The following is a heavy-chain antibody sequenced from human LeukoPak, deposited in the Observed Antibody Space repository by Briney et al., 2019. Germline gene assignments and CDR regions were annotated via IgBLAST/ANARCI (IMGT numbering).Heavy chain of an antibody. V-gene: IGHV4-34*01. J-gene: IGHJ1*01. CDR3: ARGPRITIFGVVIRRAECFQH. Sequence: SETLSLTCAVYGGSFSGYYWSWIRQPPGKGLEWIGEINHSGSTNYNPSLKSRVTISVDTSKNQFSLKLSSVTAADTAVYYCARGPRITIFGVVIRRAECFQHWGQGTLVTVSS. CDR1: GGSFSGYY. CDR2: INHSGST. D-gene: IGHD3-3*01.